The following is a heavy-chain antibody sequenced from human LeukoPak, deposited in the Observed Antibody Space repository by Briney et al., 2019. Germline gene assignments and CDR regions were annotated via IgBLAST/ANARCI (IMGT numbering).Heavy chain of an antibody. CDR2: IKQDGSEK. CDR3: ARESKVLLWFGEYGSDYYYGMDV. J-gene: IGHJ6*02. Sequence: GESLRLSCAASGFTFSSYWMSWVRQAPGKGLEWVANIKQDGSEKYYVDSVKGRFTISRDNAKNSLYLQMNSLRAEDTAVYYCARESKVLLWFGEYGSDYYYGMDVWGQGTTVTVSS. V-gene: IGHV3-7*01. CDR1: GFTFSSYW. D-gene: IGHD3-10*01.